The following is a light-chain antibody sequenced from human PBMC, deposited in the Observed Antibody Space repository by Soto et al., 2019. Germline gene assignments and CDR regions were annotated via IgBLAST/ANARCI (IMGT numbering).Light chain of an antibody. Sequence: QSALTQPASVSVSPGQSITISCTGTSRDVGSYKFVSWYQQHPGKAPKLMTSEGSKRLAGVSSRFSGSKSGNTASLTISGLNAEDEGDYHCCSYAGSSTLVFGGGTKLTVL. CDR2: EGS. J-gene: IGLJ3*02. V-gene: IGLV2-23*01. CDR1: SRDVGSYKF. CDR3: CSYAGSSTLV.